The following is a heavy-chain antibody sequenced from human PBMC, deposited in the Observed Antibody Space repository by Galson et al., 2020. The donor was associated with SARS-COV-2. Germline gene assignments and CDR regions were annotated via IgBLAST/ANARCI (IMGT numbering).Heavy chain of an antibody. Sequence: SVKVSCKASGGTFSSYAISWVRQAPGQGLEWMGGIIPIFGTANYAQKFQGRVTITADESTSTAYMELSSLRAEDTAVYYCARAGWRSPNDYYYCMDVWGKGPTFTVSS. D-gene: IGHD2-21*01. V-gene: IGHV1-69*13. J-gene: IGHJ6*03. CDR1: GGTFSSYA. CDR3: ARAGWRSPNDYYYCMDV. CDR2: IIPIFGTA.